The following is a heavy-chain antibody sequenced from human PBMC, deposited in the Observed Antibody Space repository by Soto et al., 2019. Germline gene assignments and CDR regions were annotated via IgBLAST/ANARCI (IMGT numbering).Heavy chain of an antibody. CDR3: AKGARPFEY. D-gene: IGHD6-6*01. CDR1: GFTFSSNA. CDR2: ISSSGGNT. Sequence: PGGSLRLSCAASGFTFSSNATTWVRQAPGKGLEWVSAISSSGGNTYYADSVKGRFTISRDNSKNTVYLQMNSLRAEDTAVYYCAKGARPFEYWGQGTLVTVSS. V-gene: IGHV3-23*01. J-gene: IGHJ4*02.